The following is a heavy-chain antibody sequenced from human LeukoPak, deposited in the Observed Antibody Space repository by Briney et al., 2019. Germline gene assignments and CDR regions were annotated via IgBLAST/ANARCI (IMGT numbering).Heavy chain of an antibody. J-gene: IGHJ6*02. CDR3: TRVQAGRSGLMDV. Sequence: GGSLRLSCAASGFTLSGYWMHWVCQAPGEGLVWVSRIDPDGITTNYADSVKGRFTTSRDNARNTLYLQMNSLTAEDTALYYCTRVQAGRSGLMDVWGRGTTVTVSS. CDR2: IDPDGITT. V-gene: IGHV3-74*01. D-gene: IGHD2-8*02. CDR1: GFTLSGYW.